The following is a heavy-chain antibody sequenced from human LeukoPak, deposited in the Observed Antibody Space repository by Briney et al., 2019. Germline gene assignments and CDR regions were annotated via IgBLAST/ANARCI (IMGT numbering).Heavy chain of an antibody. D-gene: IGHD6-13*01. CDR3: ARHSSSWSFDP. CDR1: GFTVSSNY. J-gene: IGHJ5*02. Sequence: AGGSLRLSCAASGFTVSSNYMSWVRQAPGKGLEWVSVIYSGGTQYYADSVKCRFTISRHNSKTALYLQMISLRAEDTAVYYCARHSSSWSFDPWGQGTLVTVSS. V-gene: IGHV3-53*01. CDR2: IYSGGTQ.